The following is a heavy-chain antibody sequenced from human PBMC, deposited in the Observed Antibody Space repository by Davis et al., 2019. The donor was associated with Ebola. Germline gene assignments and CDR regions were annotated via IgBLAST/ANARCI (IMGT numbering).Heavy chain of an antibody. CDR2: INHSGFT. Sequence: MPSETLSLTCAAYGGSLSGYFWTWIRQPPGKGLEWIGEINHSGFTNYNPSLKTRVTMSVDTSKNQISLNLRSVTAADTAVYFCARGTGDYKFWGQGSLVTVSS. CDR1: GGSLSGYF. J-gene: IGHJ4*02. D-gene: IGHD7-27*01. V-gene: IGHV4-34*01. CDR3: ARGTGDYKF.